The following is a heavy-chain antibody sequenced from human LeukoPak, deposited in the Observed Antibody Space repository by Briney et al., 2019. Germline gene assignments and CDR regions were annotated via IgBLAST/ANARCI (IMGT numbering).Heavy chain of an antibody. CDR2: IYPGDSDT. Sequence: GESLKISGKGSGYSFTSYWIGWVRQMPGKGLEWMGIIYPGDSDTRYSPSFQGQVTISADKSISTAYLQWSSLKASDTAMYYCARGKYCSSTSCYDGWLGSFDPWGQGTLVAVSS. CDR3: ARGKYCSSTSCYDGWLGSFDP. CDR1: GYSFTSYW. D-gene: IGHD2-2*01. J-gene: IGHJ5*02. V-gene: IGHV5-51*01.